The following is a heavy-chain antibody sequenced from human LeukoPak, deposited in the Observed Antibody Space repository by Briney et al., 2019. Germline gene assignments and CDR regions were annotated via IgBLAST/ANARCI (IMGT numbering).Heavy chain of an antibody. V-gene: IGHV4-39*07. CDR3: ARDSRRYYGSGSYYNYYYYYMDV. Sequence: SETLSLTCTVSGGSISSSSYYWGWIRQPPGTGLEWIGSIYYSGSTYYNPSLKSRVTISVDTSKNQFSLKLSSVTAADTAVYYCARDSRRYYGSGSYYNYYYYYMDVWGKGTTVTISS. CDR1: GGSISSSSYY. D-gene: IGHD3-10*01. J-gene: IGHJ6*03. CDR2: IYYSGST.